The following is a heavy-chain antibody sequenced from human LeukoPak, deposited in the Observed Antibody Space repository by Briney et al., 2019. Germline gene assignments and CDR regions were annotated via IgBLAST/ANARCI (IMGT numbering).Heavy chain of an antibody. V-gene: IGHV4-38-2*01. CDR3: ASLSY. CDR1: GYSNSSGYY. CDR2: MYHSGIT. D-gene: IGHD3-9*01. J-gene: IGHJ4*02. Sequence: SETLSLTCAVSGYSNSSGYYWGWIRQPPGKGLEWIGSMYHSGITYYNPSLKSRVTISVDTSKDQFSLKLTSVTAADTAVYYCASLSYWGQGTLVTVSS.